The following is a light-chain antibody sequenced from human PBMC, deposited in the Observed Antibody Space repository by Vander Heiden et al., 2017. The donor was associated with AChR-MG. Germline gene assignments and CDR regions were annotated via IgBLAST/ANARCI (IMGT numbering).Light chain of an antibody. CDR2: AAS. J-gene: IGKJ4*01. Sequence: SSFSASTGDRVTITCRASQGISSYLAWYQQKPGKAPKLLIYAASTLQSGVPSRFSGSGSGTDFTLTISCLQSEDFATYYCQQEDSYPLTFGGGTKVEIK. V-gene: IGKV1-8*01. CDR1: QGISSY. CDR3: QQEDSYPLT.